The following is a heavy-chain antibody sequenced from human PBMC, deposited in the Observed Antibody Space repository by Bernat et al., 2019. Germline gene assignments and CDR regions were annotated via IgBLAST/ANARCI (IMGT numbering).Heavy chain of an antibody. V-gene: IGHV3-7*03. CDR2: IRQDGSEK. CDR1: GLTFSSNW. J-gene: IGHJ5*02. Sequence: VQLVESGGGVVQPGGSLRLSCAASGLTFSSNWMSWVRQAPGKGLEWVANIRQDGSEKYYIDSVKGRFTISRDNAKNSLYLQMTSLRAEDTAVYYCARGKGEYYYGSGIWFDPWGQGTLVTVSS. CDR3: ARGKGEYYYGSGIWFDP. D-gene: IGHD3-10*01.